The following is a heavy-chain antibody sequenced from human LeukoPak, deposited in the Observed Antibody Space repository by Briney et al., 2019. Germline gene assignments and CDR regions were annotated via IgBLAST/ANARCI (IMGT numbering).Heavy chain of an antibody. D-gene: IGHD6-19*01. CDR1: GFTVSSNY. J-gene: IGHJ4*02. V-gene: IGHV3-66*01. CDR2: IYSGGST. Sequence: GGSVKLSCEASGFTVSSNYISWVRQAPGQGLEWVSVIYSGGSTYYADSVKGRFTISRDNSKNTLYLQMNSLRAEDTAVYYCARGEARSSGWFIYFDYWGQRTLVTVSS. CDR3: ARGEARSSGWFIYFDY.